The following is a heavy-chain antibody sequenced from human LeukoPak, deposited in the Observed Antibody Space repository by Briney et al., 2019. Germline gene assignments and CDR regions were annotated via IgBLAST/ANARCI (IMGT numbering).Heavy chain of an antibody. CDR2: TYYRSKWYY. CDR3: ARGLGSGYDYRSIGY. Sequence: SQTLSLTCAISGDSVSSNTAAWNWIRQSPSRGLEWLGRTYYRSKWYYDYALSVKSRITINPDTSKNQFSLQLSSVTAADTAVYYCARGLGSGYDYRSIGYWGQGTLVTVSS. D-gene: IGHD5-12*01. V-gene: IGHV6-1*01. CDR1: GDSVSSNTAA. J-gene: IGHJ4*02.